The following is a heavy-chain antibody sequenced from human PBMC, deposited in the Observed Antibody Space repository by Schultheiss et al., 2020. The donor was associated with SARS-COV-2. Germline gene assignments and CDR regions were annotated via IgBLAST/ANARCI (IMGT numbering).Heavy chain of an antibody. J-gene: IGHJ2*01. V-gene: IGHV3-7*01. D-gene: IGHD3-22*01. Sequence: GESLKISCAASGFTFSSYWMSWVRQAPGKGLEWVVNIKQDGSVNYHVDSLEGRFTISRDNAKNSLYLQMNSLRAEDTAVYYCAGHTYYYDTSDYYCWYFEIWGRGTLVTVSS. CDR3: AGHTYYYDTSDYYCWYFEI. CDR2: IKQDGSVN. CDR1: GFTFSSYW.